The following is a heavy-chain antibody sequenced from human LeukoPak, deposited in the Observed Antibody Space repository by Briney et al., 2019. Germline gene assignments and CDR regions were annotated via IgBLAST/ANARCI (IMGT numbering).Heavy chain of an antibody. D-gene: IGHD3-22*01. V-gene: IGHV1-69*13. J-gene: IGHJ4*02. CDR2: IIPIFRTA. CDR3: ARALRYYSDSSGYAFDY. CDR1: GYTFTSYY. Sequence: SVKVSCKASGYTFTSYYMHWVRQAPGQGLEWMGGIIPIFRTANYAQKFQGRVTITADESTSTAYMELSSLRSEDTAVYYCARALRYYSDSSGYAFDYWGQGTLVTVSS.